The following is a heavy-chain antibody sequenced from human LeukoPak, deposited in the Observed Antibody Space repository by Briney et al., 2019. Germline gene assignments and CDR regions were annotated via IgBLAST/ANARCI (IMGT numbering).Heavy chain of an antibody. J-gene: IGHJ6*03. CDR1: GGSFSGYY. D-gene: IGHD4-17*01. CDR2: INHSGST. V-gene: IGHV4-34*06. CDR3: AVTTRSGDYYYYMDV. Sequence: PSETLSLTCAVYGGSFSGYYWSWIRQPPGKGLEWIGEINHSGSTNYNPSLKSRVTLSVDMSKNQFSLKLGSVTAADTAVYYCAVTTRSGDYYYYMDVWGKGTTVTVSS.